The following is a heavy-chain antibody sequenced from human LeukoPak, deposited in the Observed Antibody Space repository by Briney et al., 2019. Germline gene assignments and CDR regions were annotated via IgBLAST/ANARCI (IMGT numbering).Heavy chain of an antibody. V-gene: IGHV3-23*01. CDR2: ISANGGRT. D-gene: IGHD2-8*02. CDR3: AKGPERRGFCSGSACYSDC. CDR1: GLTFSGYV. J-gene: IGHJ4*02. Sequence: PGGSLRLSCAASGLTFSGYVMSWARQAPGKGLEWVAAISANGGRTYYTESVKGHFTISRDNSKNTLYPQMNSLRADDTAVYYCAKGPERRGFCSGSACYSDCWGQGTLVTVSS.